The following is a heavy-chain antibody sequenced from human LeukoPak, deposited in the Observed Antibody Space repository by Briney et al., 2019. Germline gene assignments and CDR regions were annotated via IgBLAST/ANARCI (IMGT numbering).Heavy chain of an antibody. J-gene: IGHJ6*03. CDR1: GDSISSSSYY. Sequence: SETLSLTCTVSGDSISSSSYYWGWIRQPPGKGPEWIGSMYHSGSTYYNPSLKSRVTISVDTSKNQFSLKVTSVTAADTAVYYCARHPGYYYYYMDVWGKGTTVTISS. V-gene: IGHV4-39*01. CDR3: ARHPGYYYYYMDV. CDR2: MYHSGST.